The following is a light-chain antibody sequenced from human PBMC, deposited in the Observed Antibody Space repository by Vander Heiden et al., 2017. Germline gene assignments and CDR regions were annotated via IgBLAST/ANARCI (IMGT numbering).Light chain of an antibody. CDR2: NKD. CDR3: AAWDDSLYVYV. J-gene: IGLJ1*01. CDR1: PSTIGSNI. Sequence: QSVLTQPPSASGTPGQRATISCSGNPSTIGSNIVNWYQQLTGTAPTLLIYNKDRRPSGVPDRFSGSKAGNTASVAISGLQDEDEADYYCAAWDDSLYVYVLGTGTKVTVL. V-gene: IGLV1-44*01.